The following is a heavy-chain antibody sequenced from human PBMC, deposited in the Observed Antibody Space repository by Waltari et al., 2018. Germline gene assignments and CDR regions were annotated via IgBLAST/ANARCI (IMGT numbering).Heavy chain of an antibody. CDR3: ARHAAAIGVYYYYMDV. J-gene: IGHJ6*03. V-gene: IGHV4-34*01. CDR2: INHSGST. CDR1: GGSFSGYY. D-gene: IGHD3-22*01. Sequence: QVQLQQWGAGLLKPSETLSLTCADYGGSFSGYYWCWIRQPRGMGLEWLGEINHSGSTNYNPSVKSRVTISVDTSKNQFSLKQSSVTAADAAVYYCARHAAAIGVYYYYMDVWGKGTTVTSSS.